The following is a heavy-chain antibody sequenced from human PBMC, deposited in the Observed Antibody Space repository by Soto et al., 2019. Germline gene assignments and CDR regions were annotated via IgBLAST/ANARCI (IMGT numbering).Heavy chain of an antibody. D-gene: IGHD2-21*02. CDR3: ARPSTRYCGGDCSWDY. V-gene: IGHV3-23*01. Sequence: LRLSCAASGFTFSSYAMSWVRQGPGKGLEWVSAISESGASTYHADSVKGRFTISRDNSKNTLYLQMNSLRVEDTAVYYCARPSTRYCGGDCSWDYWGQGTLVTVSS. CDR1: GFTFSSYA. J-gene: IGHJ4*02. CDR2: ISESGAST.